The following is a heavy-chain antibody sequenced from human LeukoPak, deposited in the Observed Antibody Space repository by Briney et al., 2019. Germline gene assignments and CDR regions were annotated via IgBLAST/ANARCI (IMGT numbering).Heavy chain of an antibody. D-gene: IGHD3-10*01. CDR2: IRYDGSNK. J-gene: IGHJ3*02. V-gene: IGHV3-30*02. Sequence: GGSLRLPCAASGFTFSSYGMHWVRQAPGKGLEWVAFIRYDGSNKYYADSVKGRFTISRDNSKNTLYLQMNSLRAEDTAVYYCARDLLGVRGNAFDIWGQGTMVTVSS. CDR1: GFTFSSYG. CDR3: ARDLLGVRGNAFDI.